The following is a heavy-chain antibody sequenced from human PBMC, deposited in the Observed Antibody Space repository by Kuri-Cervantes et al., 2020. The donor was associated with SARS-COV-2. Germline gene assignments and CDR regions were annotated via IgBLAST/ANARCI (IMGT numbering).Heavy chain of an antibody. D-gene: IGHD6-6*01. Sequence: GESLKISCAASGFTFNTYALHWVRQAPGKGLEWVAGIWYDGSNKNYADLLKGRFTISRDNSANTLYLQMNSLTVEDTAVYFCASRPPCSSSASFDYWGQGTLVTVSS. CDR1: GFTFNTYA. CDR2: IWYDGSNK. CDR3: ASRPPCSSSASFDY. V-gene: IGHV3-33*01. J-gene: IGHJ4*02.